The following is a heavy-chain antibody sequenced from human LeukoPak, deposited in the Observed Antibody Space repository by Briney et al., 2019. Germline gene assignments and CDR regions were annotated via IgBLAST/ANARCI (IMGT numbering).Heavy chain of an antibody. CDR3: ARKARYSSGWYTTRDQMIAFYI. V-gene: IGHV4-34*01. CDR2: INHSGST. J-gene: IGHJ3*02. Sequence: PSETLSLTCAVYGGSFSGYYWSWIRRPPGKGLEWIGEINHSGSTNYNPSLKSRVTISVDTSKNQFSLKLSSVTAADTAVYYCARKARYSSGWYTTRDQMIAFYIWGQGTMVTVSS. D-gene: IGHD6-19*01. CDR1: GGSFSGYY.